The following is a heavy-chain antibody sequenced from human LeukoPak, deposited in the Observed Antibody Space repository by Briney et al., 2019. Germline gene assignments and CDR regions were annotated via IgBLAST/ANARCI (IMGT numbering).Heavy chain of an antibody. V-gene: IGHV3-21*01. CDR2: IHSSSGSI. Sequence: GGSLRLSCAASGFTFRDYAMSWVRQAPGKGLEWVSSIHSSSGSIYYADSLKGRFTISRDNAKNSLYLQMNSLRAEDTAVYYCARDLAWDAFDIWGQGTMVTVSS. CDR1: GFTFRDYA. J-gene: IGHJ3*02. CDR3: ARDLAWDAFDI.